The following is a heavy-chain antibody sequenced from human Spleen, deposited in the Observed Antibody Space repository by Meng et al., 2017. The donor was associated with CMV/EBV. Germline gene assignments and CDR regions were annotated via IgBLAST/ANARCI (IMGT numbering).Heavy chain of an antibody. V-gene: IGHV3-9*03. CDR1: GFTFDDYA. CDR3: TKGSHYYYGMDV. Sequence: SLKISCAASGFTFDDYAMHWARQAPGKGLEWVSGISWNSGSIGYADSVKGRFTISRDNAKNSLYLQMNSLRAEDMALYYCTKGSHYYYGMDVWGQGTTVTVSS. CDR2: ISWNSGSI. J-gene: IGHJ6*02.